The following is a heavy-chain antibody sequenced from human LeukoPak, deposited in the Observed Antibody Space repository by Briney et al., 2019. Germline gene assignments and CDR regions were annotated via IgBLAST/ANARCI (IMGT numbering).Heavy chain of an antibody. D-gene: IGHD1-26*01. V-gene: IGHV3-48*04. CDR2: ISSSSGTI. Sequence: GGSLRLSCAASGFTFSSYSMNWVRQAPGKGLEWVSYISSSSGTIYNADSVTGRFTISRDNAKNSLYLQMNSLRAGDTAVYYCARSSGSYLAYFDYWGQGTLVTVSS. J-gene: IGHJ4*02. CDR3: ARSSGSYLAYFDY. CDR1: GFTFSSYS.